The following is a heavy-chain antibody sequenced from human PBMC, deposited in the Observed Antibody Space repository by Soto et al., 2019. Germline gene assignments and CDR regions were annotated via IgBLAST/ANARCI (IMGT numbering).Heavy chain of an antibody. J-gene: IGHJ3*01. CDR2: ITGAGDGT. D-gene: IGHD5-18*01. Sequence: EVQLVESGGGLVKPGGSLRLSCAASGFTFTRYSMNWVRQTPGKGLMSVSRITGAGDGTLYADSVQGRFTISRDNAKNTVYLHMTGLRVEETAVYYCARAQKWRQLSLNVFDLWGQGTTVTVSS. V-gene: IGHV3-74*02. CDR1: GFTFTRYS. CDR3: ARAQKWRQLSLNVFDL.